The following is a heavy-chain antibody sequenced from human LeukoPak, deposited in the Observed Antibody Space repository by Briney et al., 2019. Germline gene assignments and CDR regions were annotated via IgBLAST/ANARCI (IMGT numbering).Heavy chain of an antibody. CDR3: ARDVSSGWFDY. CDR1: GYTFTSYG. CDR2: ISAYNGNT. D-gene: IGHD6-19*01. J-gene: IGHJ4*02. Sequence: ASVKVSCKASGYTFTSYGISWVRQAPGQGLEWMGWISAYNGNTNYAQKLQGRVTMTRDTSTSTVYMELSSLRSEDTAVYYCARDVSSGWFDYWGQGTLVTVSS. V-gene: IGHV1-18*01.